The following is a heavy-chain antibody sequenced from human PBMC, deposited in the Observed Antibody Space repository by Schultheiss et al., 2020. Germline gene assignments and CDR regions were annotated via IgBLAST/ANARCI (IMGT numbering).Heavy chain of an antibody. CDR1: GFTFSSYA. V-gene: IGHV3-74*01. Sequence: GGSLRLSCAASGFTFSSYAMSWVRQAPGKGLEWVSRINSDGSSTSYADSVKGRFTISRDNSKNTLYLQMNSLRAEDTAVYYCARGGHYYDSSGLFDYWGQGTLVNVSS. J-gene: IGHJ4*02. CDR3: ARGGHYYDSSGLFDY. CDR2: INSDGSST. D-gene: IGHD3-22*01.